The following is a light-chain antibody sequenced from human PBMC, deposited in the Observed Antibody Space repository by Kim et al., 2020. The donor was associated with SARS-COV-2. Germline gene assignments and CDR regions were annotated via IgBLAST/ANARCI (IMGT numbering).Light chain of an antibody. V-gene: IGKV3-20*01. Sequence: PGERPNPSCRASQSVSRSYLAWYQQKPGQAPRLLIYGASSRATGIPDRFSGSGSGTDFTLTISRLEPEDVAVYYCQQYGSSTWTFGQGTKVDIK. CDR3: QQYGSSTWT. CDR2: GAS. CDR1: QSVSRSY. J-gene: IGKJ1*01.